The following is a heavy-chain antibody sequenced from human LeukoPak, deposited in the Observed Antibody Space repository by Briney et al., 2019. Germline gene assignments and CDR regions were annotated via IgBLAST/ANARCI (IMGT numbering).Heavy chain of an antibody. CDR3: VRLFSSSSWFGAFDY. J-gene: IGHJ4*02. V-gene: IGHV5-51*01. CDR1: GYSFTTYW. Sequence: GESLKISCKGSGYSFTTYWIGWVRQMPGKGLEWMGIIYPGDSDTKYSSSFQGQVTISADKSVTTAYLQWSGLKASDTALYYCVRLFSSSSWFGAFDYWGQGALVTVSS. CDR2: IYPGDSDT. D-gene: IGHD6-13*01.